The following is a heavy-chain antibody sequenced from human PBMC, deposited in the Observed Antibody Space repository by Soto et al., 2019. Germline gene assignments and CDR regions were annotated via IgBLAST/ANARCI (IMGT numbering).Heavy chain of an antibody. CDR3: ARGGDSSGYYPSDY. Sequence: ASVKVSCKASGYTFTGYYMHWVRQAPGQGLEWMGWINPNSGGTNYAQKFQGWVTMTRDTSISTAYMELSRLRSDDTDVYYCARGGDSSGYYPSDYWGQGTLVTVSS. V-gene: IGHV1-2*04. J-gene: IGHJ4*02. CDR1: GYTFTGYY. CDR2: INPNSGGT. D-gene: IGHD3-22*01.